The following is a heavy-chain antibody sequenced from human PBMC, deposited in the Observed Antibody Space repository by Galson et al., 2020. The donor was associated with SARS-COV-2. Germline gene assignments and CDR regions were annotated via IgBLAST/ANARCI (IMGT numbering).Heavy chain of an antibody. D-gene: IGHD6-13*01. CDR1: GGSISSSSYY. J-gene: IGHJ4*02. CDR2: IYYSGST. Sequence: ASETLSLTCTVSGGSISSSSYYWGWFRQPPGKGLEWIGSIYYSGSTYYNPSLKSRVTISVDTSKNRSSLKLGSVTAADTAVYYCARRRAYSSSWSYYFDYWGQGTLVTVSS. V-gene: IGHV4-39*01. CDR3: ARRRAYSSSWSYYFDY.